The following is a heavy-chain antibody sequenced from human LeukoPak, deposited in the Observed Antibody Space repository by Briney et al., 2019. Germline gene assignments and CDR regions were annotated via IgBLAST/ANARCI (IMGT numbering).Heavy chain of an antibody. CDR3: AGGNSRYYFDY. CDR1: GYSISTGYY. CDR2: IYHSGST. Sequence: SETLSLTCTVSGYSISTGYYWDWIRQPPGEGPEWIGSIYHSGSTYYNPSLKGRVTISRDTSKNQFSLKLSSVTAADTAVYYCAGGNSRYYFDYWGQGTLVTVPS. J-gene: IGHJ4*02. V-gene: IGHV4-38-2*02. D-gene: IGHD4-23*01.